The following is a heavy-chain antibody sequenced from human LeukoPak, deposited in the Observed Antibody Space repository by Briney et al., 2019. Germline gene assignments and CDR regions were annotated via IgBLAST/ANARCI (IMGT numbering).Heavy chain of an antibody. Sequence: GGSLRLSCASSGFSFSGYAMIWVRQAPGEGLELVSTISGSGASTFYADSVRGRFITSKDIPSNTVYLQMNSLRVEDTAVYYCAKGSRGYTNYYFDYWGQGTLVTVSS. D-gene: IGHD2-2*02. CDR2: ISGSGAST. CDR3: AKGSRGYTNYYFDY. CDR1: GFSFSGYA. V-gene: IGHV3-23*01. J-gene: IGHJ4*02.